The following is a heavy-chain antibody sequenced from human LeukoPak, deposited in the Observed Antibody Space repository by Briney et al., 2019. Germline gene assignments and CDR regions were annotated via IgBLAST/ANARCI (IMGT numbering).Heavy chain of an antibody. J-gene: IGHJ4*02. CDR3: AKDLGELQPTLGY. D-gene: IGHD1-26*01. CDR2: ISYDGSNK. CDR1: GFTFSSYG. Sequence: GGSLRLSCAASGFTFSSYGMHWVCQAPGKGLEWVAVISYDGSNKYYADSVKGRITISRDNSKNTLYLQMNSLRAEDTAVYYCAKDLGELQPTLGYWGQGTLVTVSS. V-gene: IGHV3-30*18.